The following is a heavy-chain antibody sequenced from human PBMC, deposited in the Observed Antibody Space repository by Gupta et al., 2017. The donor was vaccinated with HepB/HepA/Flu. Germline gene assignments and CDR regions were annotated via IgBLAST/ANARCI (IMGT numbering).Heavy chain of an antibody. CDR2: ISYSGNT. D-gene: IGHD3-10*01. Sequence: QVQLQESGPGLVKPSQTLSLTCTVSGGSISSGGHYWSWIRQHPGKGLEWIGYISYSGNTYYNPSLKSRLTTSVDTSKNQFSLRLSSVTDADTAVYYCAREPRSRGNGAFDIWGQGTMVTVSS. CDR1: GGSISSGGHY. J-gene: IGHJ3*02. CDR3: AREPRSRGNGAFDI. V-gene: IGHV4-31*03.